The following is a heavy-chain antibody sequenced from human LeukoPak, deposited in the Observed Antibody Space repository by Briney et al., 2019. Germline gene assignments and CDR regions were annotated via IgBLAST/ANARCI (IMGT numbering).Heavy chain of an antibody. V-gene: IGHV4-34*01. Sequence: SETLSLTCAVYGGSFSGYYWSWIRQPPGKGLEWIGEINHSGSANYNPSLKSRVTISVDTSKNQFSLKLSSVTAADTAVYYCARRGSYLWFGEFYFDYWGQGTLVTVSS. CDR1: GGSFSGYY. CDR3: ARRGSYLWFGEFYFDY. CDR2: INHSGSA. D-gene: IGHD3-10*01. J-gene: IGHJ4*02.